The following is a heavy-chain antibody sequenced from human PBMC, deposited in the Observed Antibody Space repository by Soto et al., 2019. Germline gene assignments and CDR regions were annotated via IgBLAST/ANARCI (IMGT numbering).Heavy chain of an antibody. CDR3: AREGLVPAATPWFDY. CDR1: GFTFSSYA. CDR2: ISYDGSNK. Sequence: QVQLVESGGGVVQPGRSLRLSCAASGFTFSSYAMHWVRQAPGKGLEWVAVISYDGSNKYYADSVKGRFTISRDNSKHTLYLQMNSLRAEDTAVYYCAREGLVPAATPWFDYWGQGTLVTVSS. D-gene: IGHD2-2*02. J-gene: IGHJ4*02. V-gene: IGHV3-30-3*01.